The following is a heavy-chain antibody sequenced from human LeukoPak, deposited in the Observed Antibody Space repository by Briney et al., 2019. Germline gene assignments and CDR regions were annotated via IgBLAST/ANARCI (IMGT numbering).Heavy chain of an antibody. CDR1: GYTFTDYY. CDR3: ARDDGGDAYNALDY. J-gene: IGHJ4*02. V-gene: IGHV1-2*02. Sequence: GASVKVTCKASGYTFTDYYIHWVRQAPGQGLEWMGWINPNSGATSYAQKFQGRVTMTADTSISSVYMELSRLISDDTAVYYCARDDGGDAYNALDYWGQGTLVTVSS. CDR2: INPNSGAT. D-gene: IGHD5-24*01.